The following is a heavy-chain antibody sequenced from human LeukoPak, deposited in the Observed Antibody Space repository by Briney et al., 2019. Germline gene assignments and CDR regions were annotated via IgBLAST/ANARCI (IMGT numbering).Heavy chain of an antibody. CDR1: GFTFSSYS. CDR3: ARVARLMATIRDDAFDI. D-gene: IGHD5-24*01. CDR2: ISSSSSYI. Sequence: PGGSLRLSCAASGFTFSSYSMNWVRQAPGKGLEWVSSISSSSSYIYYADSVKGRFTISRDNAKNSLYLQMNSLRAEDTAVYYCARVARLMATIRDDAFDIWGQGTMVTVSS. J-gene: IGHJ3*02. V-gene: IGHV3-21*01.